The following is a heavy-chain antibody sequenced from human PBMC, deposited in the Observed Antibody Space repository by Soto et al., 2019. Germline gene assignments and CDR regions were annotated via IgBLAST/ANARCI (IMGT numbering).Heavy chain of an antibody. J-gene: IGHJ6*02. Sequence: QVQLVQSGAEVKKPGASVKVSCKASGYSFTRYYMHWVRQAPGQGLEWMGIINPSSGSTNYAQKFQGRVTMTRDMFTNTVYMEMSSLRSEDTAVYYCASDRVYGAHYYYGMDVWGQGTTVTVSS. CDR3: ASDRVYGAHYYYGMDV. D-gene: IGHD4-17*01. CDR2: INPSSGST. V-gene: IGHV1-46*01. CDR1: GYSFTRYY.